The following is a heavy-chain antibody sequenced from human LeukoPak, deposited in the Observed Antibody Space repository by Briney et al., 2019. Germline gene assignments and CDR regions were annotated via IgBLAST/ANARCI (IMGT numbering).Heavy chain of an antibody. Sequence: SETLSLTCAVYGGSFSGYYWSWIRQPPGKGLEWIGEINHRGSTNYNPSLKSRVTILVDTSKNQFSLKLSSVTAADTAVYYCARVVRDNYDILTGYFTGPFDYWGQGTLVTVSS. J-gene: IGHJ4*02. V-gene: IGHV4-34*01. CDR1: GGSFSGYY. D-gene: IGHD3-9*01. CDR2: INHRGST. CDR3: ARVVRDNYDILTGYFTGPFDY.